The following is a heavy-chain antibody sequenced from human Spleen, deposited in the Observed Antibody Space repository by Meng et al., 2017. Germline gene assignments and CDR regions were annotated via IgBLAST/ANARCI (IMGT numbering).Heavy chain of an antibody. CDR1: GYTFTSSD. V-gene: IGHV1-8*01. J-gene: IGHJ5*02. CDR2: INPNSGHT. D-gene: IGHD2-21*02. CDR3: ARGRYCGGDCYSS. Sequence: QVQLVQSGAEVKKPGASVKVSCKASGYTFTSSDINWVRQATGQGLEWMGWINPNSGHTGYAQKFQGRVTMSSDTSVTTAYMELSSLRSEDTAVYYCARGRYCGGDCYSSWGQGTLVTVSS.